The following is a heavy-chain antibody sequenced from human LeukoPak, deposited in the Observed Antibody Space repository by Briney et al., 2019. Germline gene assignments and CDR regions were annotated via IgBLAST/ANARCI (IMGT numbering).Heavy chain of an antibody. CDR1: GYTFTGYH. CDR2: INPNRGVT. D-gene: IGHD2-2*01. Sequence: ASVKVSCKASGYTFTGYHMHWVRQAPGQGLEWMGRINPNRGVTGYAQKFQGRVTMTGDTSISTAYMELSRLRSDDTAVYYCARGAGLRCSSTSCSRWFDPWGQGTLVNVSS. V-gene: IGHV1-2*06. CDR3: ARGAGLRCSSTSCSRWFDP. J-gene: IGHJ5*02.